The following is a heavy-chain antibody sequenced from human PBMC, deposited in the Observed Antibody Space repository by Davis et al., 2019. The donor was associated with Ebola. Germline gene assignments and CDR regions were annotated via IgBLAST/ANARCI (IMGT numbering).Heavy chain of an antibody. CDR2: INPSGGST. V-gene: IGHV1-46*01. CDR3: ATGNADYGDSTGLQGPVYYYYYGMDV. Sequence: ASVKVSCKASGYTFTSYYMHWVRQAPGQGLEWMGIINPSGGSTSYAQKFQGRVTMTRDTSTSTVYMELSSLRSEDTAVYYCATGNADYGDSTGLQGPVYYYYYGMDVWGQGTTVTVSS. D-gene: IGHD4-17*01. CDR1: GYTFTSYY. J-gene: IGHJ6*02.